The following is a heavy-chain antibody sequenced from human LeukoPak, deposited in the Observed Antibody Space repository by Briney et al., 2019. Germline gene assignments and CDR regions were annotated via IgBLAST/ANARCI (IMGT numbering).Heavy chain of an antibody. CDR2: ISSSSSYI. J-gene: IGHJ6*02. D-gene: IGHD6-13*01. CDR3: ARAKVAAAGISWMVDYYGMDV. V-gene: IGHV3-21*01. Sequence: GGSLRLSCAASGFTFSSYSMNWVRQAPGKGLEWVSSISSSSSYIYYADSVKGRFTISRDNAKNSLYLQMNNLRAEDTAVYYCARAKVAAAGISWMVDYYGMDVWGQGTTVTVS. CDR1: GFTFSSYS.